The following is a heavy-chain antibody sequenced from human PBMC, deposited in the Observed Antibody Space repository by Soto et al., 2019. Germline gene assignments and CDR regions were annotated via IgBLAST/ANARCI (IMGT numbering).Heavy chain of an antibody. CDR3: AKSREYSSGLRLDY. V-gene: IGHV3-23*01. Sequence: EVQLLESGGGLVQPGGSLRLSCAASGFTFSNYAMNWVRQAPGKGLEWVSALSGSGGSTYYAESVKGRFTISRDNSKITLYLQVTSLRVEDTAVYYCAKSREYSSGLRLDYWGQGALVTVSS. CDR2: LSGSGGST. D-gene: IGHD6-19*01. J-gene: IGHJ4*02. CDR1: GFTFSNYA.